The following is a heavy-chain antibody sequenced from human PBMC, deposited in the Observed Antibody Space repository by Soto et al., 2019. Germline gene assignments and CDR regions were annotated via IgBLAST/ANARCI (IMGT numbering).Heavy chain of an antibody. J-gene: IGHJ6*02. Sequence: GGSLRLSFKTSEFTFGDYAMSWSRQAPGRGLEWVGVIRSKAYGGTTDYAASVKGRFTISRDDSKSIAYLKMNSLKSEDTGVYYCTNYTYTSRYAYYGMDVWGHGTTVTVS. CDR1: EFTFGDYA. CDR3: TNYTYTSRYAYYGMDV. CDR2: IRSKAYGGTT. V-gene: IGHV3-49*03. D-gene: IGHD6-13*01.